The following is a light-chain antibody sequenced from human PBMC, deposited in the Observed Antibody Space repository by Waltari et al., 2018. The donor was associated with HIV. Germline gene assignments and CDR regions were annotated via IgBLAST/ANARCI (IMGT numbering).Light chain of an antibody. V-gene: IGLV1-47*01. CDR2: RNS. Sequence: QSVLTQPPSASATPGQRITISCSGGNSNIECNYVYCYQQLPGTAPKVFIYRNSQRPSGVPDRFSGSKSGTSASLIISGLRSGDEADYYCASWDDSLNAFVFGTGTKVTVL. CDR1: NSNIECNY. J-gene: IGLJ1*01. CDR3: ASWDDSLNAFV.